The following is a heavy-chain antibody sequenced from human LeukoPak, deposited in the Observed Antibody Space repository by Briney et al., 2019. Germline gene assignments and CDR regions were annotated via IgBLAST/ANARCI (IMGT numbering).Heavy chain of an antibody. D-gene: IGHD3-10*01. CDR2: ISSSSSTI. Sequence: PGGSLRLSCAASGFTFSSYSMNWVRQAPGKGLEWVSYISSSSSTIYYADSVKGRFTISRDNAKNSLYLQMNSLRAEDTAVYYCARDSTMVRGVIPFDYWGQGTLVTVSS. CDR1: GFTFSSYS. V-gene: IGHV3-48*01. J-gene: IGHJ4*02. CDR3: ARDSTMVRGVIPFDY.